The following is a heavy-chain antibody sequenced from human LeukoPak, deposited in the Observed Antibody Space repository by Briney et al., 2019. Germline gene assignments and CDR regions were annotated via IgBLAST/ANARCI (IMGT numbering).Heavy chain of an antibody. CDR1: GYTFTSYG. CDR3: ARGPIIDIAIIPAADEYYYMDV. Sequence: ASVKVSCKASGYTFTSYGITWVRQAPGQGLEWMGWISTYNGNTNYAQKVQGRVTMTTDTSTTTAYMELRSLRSDDTAVYYCARGPIIDIAIIPAADEYYYMDVWGKGTTVTVSS. V-gene: IGHV1-18*01. J-gene: IGHJ6*03. D-gene: IGHD2-2*01. CDR2: ISTYNGNT.